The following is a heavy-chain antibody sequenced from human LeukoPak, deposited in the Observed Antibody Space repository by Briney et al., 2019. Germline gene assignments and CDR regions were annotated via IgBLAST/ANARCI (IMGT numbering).Heavy chain of an antibody. V-gene: IGHV4-31*03. CDR1: GGSISSGGYY. D-gene: IGHD2-2*01. J-gene: IGHJ4*02. Sequence: SQTLSLTCTVSGGSISSGGYYWSWIRQHPGKGLEWIGYIYYSGSTYYNPSLKSRVTISVDTSKNQFSLKLSSVTAADTAVYYCARVPAAIPYYFDYWGQGTLVTVSS. CDR2: IYYSGST. CDR3: ARVPAAIPYYFDY.